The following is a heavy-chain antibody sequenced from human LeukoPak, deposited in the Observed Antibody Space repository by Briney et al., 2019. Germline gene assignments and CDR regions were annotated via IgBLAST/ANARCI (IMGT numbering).Heavy chain of an antibody. J-gene: IGHJ4*02. CDR1: GGSISTYY. Sequence: SETLSLTCTVSGGSISTYYWSWIRQPPGKGLEWIGYVYYSGSTNYNPSLKSRVTISVDTSKNHFSLKLSSVTAADTAVYYCARDGAQYYYDSSGYYHLDYWGQGTLVTVSS. V-gene: IGHV4-59*01. D-gene: IGHD3-22*01. CDR3: ARDGAQYYYDSSGYYHLDY. CDR2: VYYSGST.